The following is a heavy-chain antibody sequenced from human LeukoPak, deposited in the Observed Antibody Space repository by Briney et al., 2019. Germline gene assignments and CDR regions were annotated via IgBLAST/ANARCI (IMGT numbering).Heavy chain of an antibody. CDR3: ARAGLVVPAANFDY. V-gene: IGHV4-30-4*01. J-gene: IGHJ4*02. CDR2: IYYSGST. D-gene: IGHD2-2*01. CDR1: GGSISSGGYY. Sequence: PSETLSLTCTVSGGSISSGGYYWSWIRQPPGKGLEWIGYIYYSGSTYYNPSLKSRVTISVDTSKNQFSLKLSSVTAADTAVYYCARAGLVVPAANFDYWGQGTLVTVSS.